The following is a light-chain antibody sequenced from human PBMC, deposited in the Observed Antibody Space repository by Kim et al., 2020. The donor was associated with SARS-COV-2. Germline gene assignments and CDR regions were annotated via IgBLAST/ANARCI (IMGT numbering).Light chain of an antibody. J-gene: IGKJ1*01. V-gene: IGKV3-15*01. CDR1: QSVSSN. CDR3: QQYNNRPRT. CDR2: GAS. Sequence: VSPGERATLSCRASQSVSSNLAWYQQKPGRAPRLLIYGASTRTTGIPARFSGSGSGTEFTLTISSLQSEDFAAYYCQQYNNRPRTFGQGTKVDIK.